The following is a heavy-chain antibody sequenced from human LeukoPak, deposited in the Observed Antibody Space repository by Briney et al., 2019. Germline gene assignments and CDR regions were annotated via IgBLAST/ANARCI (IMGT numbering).Heavy chain of an antibody. Sequence: SETLSLTCTVSGGSISSSSYYWGWIRQPPGKGLEWIGSIYYSGSTYYNPSLKSRVTISVDTSKNQFSLKLSSVTAADTAVYYCARAGWFGEFVYYYYMDVWGKGTTVTVSS. J-gene: IGHJ6*03. CDR3: ARAGWFGEFVYYYYMDV. V-gene: IGHV4-39*07. D-gene: IGHD3-10*01. CDR2: IYYSGST. CDR1: GGSISSSSYY.